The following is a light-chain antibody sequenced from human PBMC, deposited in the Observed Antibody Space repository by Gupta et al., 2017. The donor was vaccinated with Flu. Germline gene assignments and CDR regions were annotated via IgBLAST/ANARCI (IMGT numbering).Light chain of an antibody. CDR3: QQYDNWPPYT. CDR1: QSVSSN. J-gene: IGKJ2*01. V-gene: IGKV3-15*01. Sequence: IVMTQSPAPLSVSPGERATLPCRASQSVSSNLAWYQQKPGQAPRLLIYGASTRATDIPARFSGSGSGTEFTLTISSLQSEDFAVYYCQQYDNWPPYTFGQGTKLEIK. CDR2: GAS.